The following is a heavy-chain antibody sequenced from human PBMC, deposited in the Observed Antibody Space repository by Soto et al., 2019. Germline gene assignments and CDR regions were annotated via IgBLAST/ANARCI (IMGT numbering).Heavy chain of an antibody. CDR2: INPSGGST. Sequence: GASMKVSCKASGYTFTSYYMHWVRQAPGQGLEWMGIINPSGGSTSYAQKFQGRVTMTRDTSTSTVYMELSSLRSEDTAVYYCARGYSSSWRPYGMDVWGQGTTVTVSS. V-gene: IGHV1-46*01. D-gene: IGHD6-13*01. CDR1: GYTFTSYY. J-gene: IGHJ6*02. CDR3: ARGYSSSWRPYGMDV.